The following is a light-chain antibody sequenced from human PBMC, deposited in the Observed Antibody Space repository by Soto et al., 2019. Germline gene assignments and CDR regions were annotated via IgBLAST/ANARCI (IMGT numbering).Light chain of an antibody. CDR1: QSVNSY. CDR3: QQYNNRWT. V-gene: IGKV3-15*01. J-gene: IGKJ1*01. Sequence: EIEMTQSPATLSVSPGESATLSCRASQSVNSYLAWYQQKPGQAPSLLIYGASTRATGIPARFSGSGSGTEFTLTINSLQSEDFAVYYCQQYNNRWTFGQGTKVDI. CDR2: GAS.